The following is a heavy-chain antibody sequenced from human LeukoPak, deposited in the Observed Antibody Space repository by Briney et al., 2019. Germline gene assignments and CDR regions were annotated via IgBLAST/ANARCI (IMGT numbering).Heavy chain of an antibody. J-gene: IGHJ4*02. D-gene: IGHD4-17*01. Sequence: GASVKVSCKASGYTFTRYYMYWARQAPGQGLEWMGIINPSDGTTTYAQKFQGRVTMTRDTSTSTVYMELSSLRSEDTAVYYCPRVHDYGDLRYLDYWGQGSLVTVSS. CDR1: GYTFTRYY. CDR3: PRVHDYGDLRYLDY. V-gene: IGHV1-46*01. CDR2: INPSDGTT.